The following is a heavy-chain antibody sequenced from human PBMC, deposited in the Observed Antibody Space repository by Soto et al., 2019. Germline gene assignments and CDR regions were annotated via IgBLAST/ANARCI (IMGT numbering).Heavy chain of an antibody. J-gene: IGHJ5*02. D-gene: IGHD2-2*01. CDR1: GFTFSSYG. CDR3: AKDNCISTSCYRLYNWFDP. V-gene: IGHV3-30*18. Sequence: GGSLRLSCAASGFTFSSYGMHWVRQAPGKGLEWVAVISYGGSNKYYADSVKGRFTISRDNSKNTLYLQMNNLRAEDTAVYYCAKDNCISTSCYRLYNWFDPWGQGTLVTSPQ. CDR2: ISYGGSNK.